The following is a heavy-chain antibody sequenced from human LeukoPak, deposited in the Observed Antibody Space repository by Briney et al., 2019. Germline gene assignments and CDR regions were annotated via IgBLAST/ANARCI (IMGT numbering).Heavy chain of an antibody. J-gene: IGHJ4*02. V-gene: IGHV3-23*01. CDR1: GFTFSSFA. CDR3: AKSYNGYESKPDY. CDR2: ISSSGSST. D-gene: IGHD5-12*01. Sequence: GSLRLSCAASGFTFSSFAMSWVRQAPGKGLEWVSAISSSGSSTYFADSVKGRFTISRDNSKNTLFLQMNTLRAEDTAVYYCAKSYNGYESKPDYWGQGTLVTVSS.